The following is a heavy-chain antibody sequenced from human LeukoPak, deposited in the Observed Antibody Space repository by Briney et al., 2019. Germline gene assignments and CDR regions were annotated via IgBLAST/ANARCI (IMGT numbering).Heavy chain of an antibody. V-gene: IGHV3-30*18. Sequence: GGSLRLSCAASGFTFSSYGMHWVRQAPGKGLEWAAVISYDGSNKYYADSVKGRFTISRDNSKNTLYLQMNSLRAEDTAVYYCAKSKGTTGTTGVDYWGQGTLVTVSS. CDR2: ISYDGSNK. CDR3: AKSKGTTGTTGVDY. D-gene: IGHD1-1*01. CDR1: GFTFSSYG. J-gene: IGHJ4*02.